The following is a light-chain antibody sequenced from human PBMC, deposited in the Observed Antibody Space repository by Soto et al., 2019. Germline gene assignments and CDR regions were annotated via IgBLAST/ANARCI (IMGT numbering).Light chain of an antibody. V-gene: IGKV2-28*01. Sequence: DIVMTQSPLSLPVTPGEPASISCRSSQSLLHSNGYNCLDWYLQKPGQSPQLLIHLGSNRDSGVTDRFSGSGSGTDFTLRISRVEAEDVGVYYCMQALQTPVTFGGGTKVELK. J-gene: IGKJ4*01. CDR1: QSLLHSNGYNC. CDR3: MQALQTPVT. CDR2: LGS.